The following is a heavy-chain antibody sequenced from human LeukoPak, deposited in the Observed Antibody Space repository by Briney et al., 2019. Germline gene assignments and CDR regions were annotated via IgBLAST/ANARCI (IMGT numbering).Heavy chain of an antibody. CDR1: GYSISSGYY. V-gene: IGHV4-38-2*01. CDR3: ARYYYDSSGYYYVWFDP. Sequence: PSETLSLACAVSGYSISSGYYWGWIRQPPGKGLEWIGSIYRSGSTYYNPSLKSRVTISVDTSKNQFSLKLSSVTAADTAVYYCARYYYDSSGYYYVWFDPWGQGTLVTVSS. J-gene: IGHJ5*02. D-gene: IGHD3-22*01. CDR2: IYRSGST.